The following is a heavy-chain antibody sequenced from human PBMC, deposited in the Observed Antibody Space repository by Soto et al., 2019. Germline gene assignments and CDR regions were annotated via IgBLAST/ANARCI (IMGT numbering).Heavy chain of an antibody. CDR2: IYYSGST. D-gene: IGHD2-15*01. CDR3: ARALSCSGGSCYGAFDI. V-gene: IGHV4-31*03. J-gene: IGHJ3*02. CDR1: GGSISSGGYY. Sequence: SEALSLTCTVSGGSISSGGYYWSWIRQHPGKGLEWIGYIYYSGSTYYNPSLKSRVTISVDTSKNQFSLKLSSVTAADTAVYYRARALSCSGGSCYGAFDIWGQGTMVTGSS.